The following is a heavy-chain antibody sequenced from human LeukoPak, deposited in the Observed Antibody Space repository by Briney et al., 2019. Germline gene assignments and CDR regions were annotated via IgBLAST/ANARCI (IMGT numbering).Heavy chain of an antibody. Sequence: GGSLRLSCAASGFTVSSNYMSWVRQAPGKGLEWVSVIYSGGSTYYADSVKGRFTISRDNSKNTLHLQMNSLRAEDTAVYYCASQYYYDSSGGDYWGQGTLVTVSS. J-gene: IGHJ4*02. D-gene: IGHD3-22*01. CDR1: GFTVSSNY. V-gene: IGHV3-53*01. CDR3: ASQYYYDSSGGDY. CDR2: IYSGGST.